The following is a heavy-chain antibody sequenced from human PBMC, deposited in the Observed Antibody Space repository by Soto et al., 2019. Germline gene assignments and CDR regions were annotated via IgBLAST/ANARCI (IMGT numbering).Heavy chain of an antibody. CDR3: AREVLYYDILTGYSDGYYYMDV. D-gene: IGHD3-9*01. Sequence: PGGSLRLSCAASGLTFSDYYMSWIRQAPGKGLEWVSYISSSGSTIYYADSVKGRFTISRDNAKNSLYLQMNSLRAEDTAVYYCAREVLYYDILTGYSDGYYYMDVWGKGTTVTVSS. V-gene: IGHV3-11*01. J-gene: IGHJ6*03. CDR2: ISSSGSTI. CDR1: GLTFSDYY.